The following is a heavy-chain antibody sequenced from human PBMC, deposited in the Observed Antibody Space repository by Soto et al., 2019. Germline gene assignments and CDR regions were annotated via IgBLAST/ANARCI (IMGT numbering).Heavy chain of an antibody. CDR1: GYTFTSYA. CDR3: ARDLGVGAAADY. V-gene: IGHV1-3*01. CDR2: INAGNGNT. D-gene: IGHD1-26*01. Sequence: QVQLVQSGAEVKKPGASVKVSCKASGYTFTSYAMHWVRQAPGQRLEWMGWINAGNGNTKYSQKLQGRVTITRDTSASTAYMELSSLRSEDTAVYYCARDLGVGAAADYWGQATLVTVSP. J-gene: IGHJ4*02.